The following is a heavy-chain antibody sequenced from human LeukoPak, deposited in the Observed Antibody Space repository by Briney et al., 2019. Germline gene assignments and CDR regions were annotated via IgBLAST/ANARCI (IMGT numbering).Heavy chain of an antibody. D-gene: IGHD3-10*01. CDR3: ARVLFPYGSGSYYIGYYFDY. V-gene: IGHV4-34*01. CDR2: INHSGST. CDR1: GGSFSGYY. Sequence: SETLSLTCAVYGGSFSGYYWSWIRQPPGKGLEWIGEINHSGSTNYNPSLKSRVTISVDTSKNQFSLKLSSVTAADTAVYYCARVLFPYGSGSYYIGYYFDYWGQGTLVTVSS. J-gene: IGHJ4*02.